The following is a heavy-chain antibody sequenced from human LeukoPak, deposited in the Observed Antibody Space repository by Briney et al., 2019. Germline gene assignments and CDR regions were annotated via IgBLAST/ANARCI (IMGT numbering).Heavy chain of an antibody. Sequence: SVKVSCKASGGSFNAYAISWVRQAPGQGLEWMGGIIPIFGTSNYAQKLQGRVTISTDESTSTAYMEVSSLRSEDTAIYYCARGLDASMETAYDYWGQGTLVSVSS. J-gene: IGHJ4*02. CDR2: IIPIFGTS. CDR3: ARGLDASMETAYDY. CDR1: GGSFNAYA. D-gene: IGHD5-18*01. V-gene: IGHV1-69*05.